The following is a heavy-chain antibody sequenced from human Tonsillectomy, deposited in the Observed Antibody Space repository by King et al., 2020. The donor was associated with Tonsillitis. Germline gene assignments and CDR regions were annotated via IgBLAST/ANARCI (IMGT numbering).Heavy chain of an antibody. D-gene: IGHD3-3*01. CDR1: GGAFSGYY. CDR2: INHSGST. CDR3: ARGGGTIFGVIVADSYYYYMDV. J-gene: IGHJ6*03. Sequence: VQLQQWGARLLKPSETLSLTCAVYGGAFSGYYWTWIRQPPGKGLEWIGEINHSGSTNYNPSLKSRVTISVDTTKNQVSLTRSSVTAADTSVYYWARGGGTIFGVIVADSYYYYMDVWGKGTTVTVSS. V-gene: IGHV4-34*01.